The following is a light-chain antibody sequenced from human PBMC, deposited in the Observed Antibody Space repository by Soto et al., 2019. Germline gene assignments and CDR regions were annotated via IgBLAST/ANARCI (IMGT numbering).Light chain of an antibody. Sequence: QSALTQPASVSGSPGQSITVSCTGTNTDVGGYNYVSWYQHRPGKAPRLMIYEVRNRLSGVSNRFSGSKSDNTASLTISGLQSEDEADYYCTSYTPTGALVFGSGTKLTVL. CDR3: TSYTPTGALV. J-gene: IGLJ3*02. CDR2: EVR. CDR1: NTDVGGYNY. V-gene: IGLV2-14*01.